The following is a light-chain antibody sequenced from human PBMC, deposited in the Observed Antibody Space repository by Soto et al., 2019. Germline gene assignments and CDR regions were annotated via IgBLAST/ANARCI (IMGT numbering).Light chain of an antibody. CDR2: GAS. CDR3: QHYGSSAYT. CDR1: QSVRSNY. Sequence: EIVLTQSPGTLSLSPGERATLSCRASQSVRSNYLAWYQQKPGQAPRLLIYGASSRATGIPDRFSGSGSGTDFTLPISRIEPEDFAGYYCQHYGSSAYTFGQGTTLEIK. J-gene: IGKJ2*01. V-gene: IGKV3-20*01.